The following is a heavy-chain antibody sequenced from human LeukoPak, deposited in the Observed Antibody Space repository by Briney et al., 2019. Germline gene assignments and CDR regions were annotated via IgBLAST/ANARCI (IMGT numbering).Heavy chain of an antibody. V-gene: IGHV3-30*03. CDR2: TSYDGNEK. J-gene: IGHJ4*02. CDR1: GFTLSSFG. D-gene: IGHD6-25*01. Sequence: PGGSLRLSCAASGFTLSSFGMHWVRQAPGKGLEWVTVTSYDGNEKYYADSVKGRFTISRDNSKNTVYLQMNSLRAEDTAVYYCATGGTRAATGRMGFWGQGTLVTVSS. CDR3: ATGGTRAATGRMGF.